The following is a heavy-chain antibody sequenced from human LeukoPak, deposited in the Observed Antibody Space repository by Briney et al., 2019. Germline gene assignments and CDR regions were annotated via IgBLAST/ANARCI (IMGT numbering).Heavy chain of an antibody. D-gene: IGHD2-15*01. J-gene: IGHJ4*02. CDR2: ITHSGDT. Sequence: SETLSLTCAVYGGFFSGYYWSWIRQPPGKGLEWIGEITHSGDTTYNPSLKSRLTVSVDTSKNQFSLRLNSVTAADTALYYCARGGLQSNYFDSWGQGTLVTVSP. CDR3: ARGGLQSNYFDS. CDR1: GGFFSGYY. V-gene: IGHV4-34*01.